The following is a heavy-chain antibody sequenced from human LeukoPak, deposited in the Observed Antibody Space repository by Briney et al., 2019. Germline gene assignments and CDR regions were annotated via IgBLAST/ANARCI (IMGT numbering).Heavy chain of an antibody. D-gene: IGHD2-8*01. Sequence: ASVKVSCKASGYTFTNYDINWVRQATGQGLEWMGYMNPNSGNTGYAQKFQDRVTITSDTSISTAYMELSSLRSDDTAVYYCARGNANDYWGQGTLVTVSS. CDR3: ARGNANDY. J-gene: IGHJ4*02. V-gene: IGHV1-8*03. CDR2: MNPNSGNT. CDR1: GYTFTNYD.